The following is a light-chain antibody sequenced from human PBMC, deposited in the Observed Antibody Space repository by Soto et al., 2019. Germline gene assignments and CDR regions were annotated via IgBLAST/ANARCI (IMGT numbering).Light chain of an antibody. CDR3: HQYGGSPEPWP. CDR1: QSVTSSY. J-gene: IGKJ1*01. V-gene: IGKV3-20*01. Sequence: EIVLTPSPDTLSLSPGERATLSCRASQSVTSSYLAWYQQKPGQAPRLLIYGVSSRATGIPDRFSGSGSGTDFTLTISRLETEDFAVYCCHQYGGSPEPWPVGPGTKVDSK. CDR2: GVS.